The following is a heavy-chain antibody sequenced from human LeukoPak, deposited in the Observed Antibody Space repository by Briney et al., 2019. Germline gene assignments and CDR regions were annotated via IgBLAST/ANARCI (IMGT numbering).Heavy chain of an antibody. CDR3: ARAIAVAASDY. Sequence: PGGSLRLSCAASGFTFSSYSMNWVRPAPGKGLEWVSSISSSGTYIYYADSVKGRFTISRDNAKNSLYLQMNSLRAEDTAVYYCARAIAVAASDYWGQGTLVTVSS. J-gene: IGHJ4*02. CDR2: ISSSGTYI. CDR1: GFTFSSYS. D-gene: IGHD6-19*01. V-gene: IGHV3-21*01.